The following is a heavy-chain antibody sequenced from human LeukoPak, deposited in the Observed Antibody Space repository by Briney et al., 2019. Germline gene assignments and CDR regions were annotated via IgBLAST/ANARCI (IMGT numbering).Heavy chain of an antibody. CDR1: AFTFSTYG. D-gene: IGHD3-10*01. V-gene: IGHV3-33*01. CDR2: IWYDGSNK. J-gene: IGHJ4*02. CDR3: ARARSYYHASGSLFYFDY. Sequence: GGSLRLSCAASAFTFSTYGMHWVRQAPGKGLEWVAVIWYDGSNKYYADSVKGRFTISRDNSKNTLYLQMNSLRAEDTAVYYCARARSYYHASGSLFYFDYWGQGTLVTVSS.